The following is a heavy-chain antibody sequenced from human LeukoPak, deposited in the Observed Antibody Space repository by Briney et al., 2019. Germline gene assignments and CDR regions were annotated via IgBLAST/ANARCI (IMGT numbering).Heavy chain of an antibody. J-gene: IGHJ5*02. CDR1: GGSISSSSYY. CDR3: ARDGMATGGFDP. D-gene: IGHD5-24*01. CDR2: IYYSVST. Sequence: SETLSLTCTVSGGSISSSSYYWGWIRQPPGKGLEWIGRIYYSVSTYYNPSLKSRVTISVDTSKNQFSLKMSSVTAADTAVYYCARDGMATGGFDPWGQGTLVTVSS. V-gene: IGHV4-39*07.